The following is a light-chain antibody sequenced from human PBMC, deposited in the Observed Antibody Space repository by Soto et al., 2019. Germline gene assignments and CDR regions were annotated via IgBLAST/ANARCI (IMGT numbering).Light chain of an antibody. CDR1: QSISSN. J-gene: IGKJ5*01. CDR3: QTRSKWLPIP. CDR2: DTF. Sequence: ETMMSHSPATLSVTPGERATLSCRASQSISSNLAWYQQKPGQAPRLLIYDTFNRATGIPARFSGSGSGTDFTLTISGLEPEDFGIYYCQTRSKWLPIPFGQVTLLE. V-gene: IGKV3-11*01.